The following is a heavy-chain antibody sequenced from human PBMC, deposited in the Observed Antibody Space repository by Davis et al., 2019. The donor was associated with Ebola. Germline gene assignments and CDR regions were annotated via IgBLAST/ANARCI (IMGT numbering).Heavy chain of an antibody. V-gene: IGHV3-15*01. Sequence: GESLKISCAASGFTFSSYWMSWVRQAPGKGLEWVGRIKSKTDGGTTDYAAPVKGRFTISRDDSKNTLYLQMNSLKTEDTAVYYCTSDLTVSGDYWGQGTLVTVSS. CDR2: IKSKTDGGTT. J-gene: IGHJ4*02. CDR3: TSDLTVSGDY. D-gene: IGHD4-17*01. CDR1: GFTFSSYW.